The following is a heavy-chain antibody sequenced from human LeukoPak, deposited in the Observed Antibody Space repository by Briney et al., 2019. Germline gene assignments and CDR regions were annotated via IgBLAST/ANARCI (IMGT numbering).Heavy chain of an antibody. J-gene: IGHJ4*02. CDR2: IYHSGSP. CDR3: PRLNINHCHSCDY. Sequence: SETLTLTCAVSGGSISSNNWWGWVRQPPGKGLEWIGEIYHSGSPNYNPSLKSRVTISVAKSRNHFSLHLSSVPAAATAVYYCPRLNINHCHSCDYWGQGTLVTVSS. V-gene: IGHV4-4*02. CDR1: GGSISSNNW. D-gene: IGHD1-14*01.